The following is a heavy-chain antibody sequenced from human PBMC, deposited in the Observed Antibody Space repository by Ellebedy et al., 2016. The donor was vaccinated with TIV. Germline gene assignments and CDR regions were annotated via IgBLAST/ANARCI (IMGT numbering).Heavy chain of an antibody. CDR1: GGTFSSYA. CDR2: IIPIFGTA. J-gene: IGHJ3*02. CDR3: ARDQGALWFGESHAFEI. D-gene: IGHD3-10*01. Sequence: ASVKVSCKASGGTFSSYAISWVRQAPGQGLEWMGGIIPIFGTANYAQKFQGRVTMTTDTPTSTAYMELRSLRSDDTAVYYCARDQGALWFGESHAFEIWGQGTMVTVSS. V-gene: IGHV1-69*05.